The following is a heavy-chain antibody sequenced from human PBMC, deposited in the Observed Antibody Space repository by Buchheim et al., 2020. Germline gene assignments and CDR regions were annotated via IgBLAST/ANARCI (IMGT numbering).Heavy chain of an antibody. J-gene: IGHJ6*02. D-gene: IGHD1-26*01. V-gene: IGHV1-8*01. CDR2: MNPNSGNT. CDR3: ARDSGSYLRYYYYYYGMDV. Sequence: QVQLVQSGAEVKKPGASVKVSCKASGYAFTSYDINWVRQATGQGLEWMGWMNPNSGNTGYAQKFQGRVTMTRNTSISTAYMELSSLRSEDTAVYYCARDSGSYLRYYYYYYGMDVWGQGTT. CDR1: GYAFTSYD.